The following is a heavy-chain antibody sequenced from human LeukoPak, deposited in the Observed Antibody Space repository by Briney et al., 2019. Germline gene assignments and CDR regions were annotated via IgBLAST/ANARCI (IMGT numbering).Heavy chain of an antibody. CDR1: GFTVSSNY. J-gene: IGHJ4*02. D-gene: IGHD2-2*01. CDR3: AREYCSSTSCYVDY. Sequence: PGGSLRLSCAASGFTVSSNYMSWVRKAPGKGLEWVSVIYSGGSTYYADSVKGRFTISRDNSKNTLYLQMNSLRAEDTAVYYCAREYCSSTSCYVDYWGQGTLVTVSS. CDR2: IYSGGST. V-gene: IGHV3-66*02.